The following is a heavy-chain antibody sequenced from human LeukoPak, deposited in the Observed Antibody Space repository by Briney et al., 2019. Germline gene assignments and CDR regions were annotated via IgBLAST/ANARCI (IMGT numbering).Heavy chain of an antibody. D-gene: IGHD5-24*01. V-gene: IGHV3-23*01. J-gene: IGHJ5*02. Sequence: GGSLRLSCAASGFIFSSYAMSWVRQAPGKGLEWVSGISGSGDNTYYADSVKGRFTISRGNAKNTLYLQMNSLRAEDTAIYYCYVELSSNWFDPWGQGALVTVSS. CDR1: GFIFSSYA. CDR2: ISGSGDNT. CDR3: YVELSSNWFDP.